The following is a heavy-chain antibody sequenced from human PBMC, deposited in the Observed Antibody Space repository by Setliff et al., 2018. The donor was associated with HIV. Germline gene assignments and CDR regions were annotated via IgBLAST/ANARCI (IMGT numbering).Heavy chain of an antibody. Sequence: GGSLRLSCTASGFTFTNYWMNWVRQAPGKGLEWVANIGKDGSEKYYVDSVKGRSSISRDNTKNLLYLEMNSLRAEDAAVYYCAGSRGYFVQADWGQGTLVTVSS. CDR2: IGKDGSEK. CDR1: GFTFTNYW. V-gene: IGHV3-7*01. CDR3: AGSRGYFVQAD. J-gene: IGHJ4*02. D-gene: IGHD1-1*01.